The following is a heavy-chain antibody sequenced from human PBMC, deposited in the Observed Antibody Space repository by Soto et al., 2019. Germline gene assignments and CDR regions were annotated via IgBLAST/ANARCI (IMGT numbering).Heavy chain of an antibody. D-gene: IGHD4-4*01. CDR3: VKEGISNYNEYFDY. CDR1: GFIFATHT. V-gene: IGHV3-21*02. CDR2: ITGSGIYT. J-gene: IGHJ4*02. Sequence: VQLVESGGGLVQPGGSLRLPCAASGFIFATHTINWVRQAPGKGLEWVSSITGSGIYTRYADSVKGRFTISRDNAKASLYLQMNSLGAEDTAVYYCVKEGISNYNEYFDYWGQGTLVTVSS.